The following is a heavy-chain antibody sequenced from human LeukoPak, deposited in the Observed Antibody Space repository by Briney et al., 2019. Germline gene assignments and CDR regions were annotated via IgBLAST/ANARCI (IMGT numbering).Heavy chain of an antibody. CDR1: GFTFSSYA. D-gene: IGHD6-13*01. CDR2: ISGSGGST. J-gene: IGHJ4*02. V-gene: IGHV3-23*01. CDR3: AKGGASSSWYPYYFDY. Sequence: GGSLRFSCAASGFTFSSYAMSWVCQAPGKGLEWVSAISGSGGSTYYADSVKGRFTISRDNSKNTLYLQMNSLRAEDTAVYYCAKGGASSSWYPYYFDYWGQGTLVTVSS.